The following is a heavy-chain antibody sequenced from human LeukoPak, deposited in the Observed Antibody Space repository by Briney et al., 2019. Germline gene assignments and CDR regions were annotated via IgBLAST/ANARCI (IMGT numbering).Heavy chain of an antibody. V-gene: IGHV4-38-2*02. D-gene: IGHD3-22*01. Sequence: TSETLSLTRTVSGYSISSGYYWGWIRQPPGQGLEWIGSIYHSGSTYYNPSLKSRVTISVDTSKNQFSLKLSSVTAADTAEYYCARDPPGPAYYYDQIEDAFDIWGQGTMVTVSS. J-gene: IGHJ3*02. CDR3: ARDPPGPAYYYDQIEDAFDI. CDR1: GYSISSGYY. CDR2: IYHSGST.